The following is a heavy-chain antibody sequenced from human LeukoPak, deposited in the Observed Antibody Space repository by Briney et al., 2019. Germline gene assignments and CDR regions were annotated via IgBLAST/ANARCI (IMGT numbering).Heavy chain of an antibody. D-gene: IGHD5-24*01. CDR1: GYTFTSYY. J-gene: IGHJ4*02. Sequence: GASVKVSCKASGYTFTSYYMHWVRQAPGQGLEWMGIINPSGGSTSYAQKFQGRVTMTGDMSTSTVYMELSSLRSEDTAVYYCASQDGYNFDYWGQGTLVTVSS. V-gene: IGHV1-46*01. CDR3: ASQDGYNFDY. CDR2: INPSGGST.